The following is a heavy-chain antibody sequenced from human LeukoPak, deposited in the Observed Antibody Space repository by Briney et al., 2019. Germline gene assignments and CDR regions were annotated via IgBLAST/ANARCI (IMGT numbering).Heavy chain of an antibody. CDR1: GGSINSGGYY. D-gene: IGHD4-17*01. CDR3: ARGHGDYNY. V-gene: IGHV4-34*01. J-gene: IGHJ4*02. CDR2: INHSGST. Sequence: SQTLSLTCTVSGGSINSGGYYWSWIRQPPGKGLEWIGEINHSGSTNYNPSLKSRVTISVDTSKNQFSLKLSSVTAADTAVYYCARGHGDYNYWGQGTLVTVSS.